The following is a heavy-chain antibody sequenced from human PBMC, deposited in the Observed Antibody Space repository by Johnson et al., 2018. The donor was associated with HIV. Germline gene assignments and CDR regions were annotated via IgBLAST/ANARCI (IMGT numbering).Heavy chain of an antibody. CDR3: ANDFWSGSGI. V-gene: IGHV3-30*19. CDR1: GFSFSGYG. J-gene: IGHJ3*02. D-gene: IGHD3-3*01. Sequence: VQLVESGGGVVQPGRFLRLSCAASGFSFSGYGMHWVRQAPGKGLEWVAVISYDGSIKYYADSVKGRFTISRDNSKNTLYLQMNSLRAEDTAVYYCANDFWSGSGIWGQGTMVTVSS. CDR2: ISYDGSIK.